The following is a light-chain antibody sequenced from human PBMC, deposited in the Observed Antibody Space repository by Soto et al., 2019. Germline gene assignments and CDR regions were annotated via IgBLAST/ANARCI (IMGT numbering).Light chain of an antibody. Sequence: QAVVTQEPSLTVSPGGTVTLTCGSSTGAVTNGHYPYWFQQKPGQAPRTLIYDTTNRHSWTPARFSGSLLGGKAALTLSGAQPEYEAEYYCLLSSNGPYVFVTGTKVTDL. CDR1: TGAVTNGHY. CDR3: LLSSNGPYV. CDR2: DTT. V-gene: IGLV7-46*01. J-gene: IGLJ1*01.